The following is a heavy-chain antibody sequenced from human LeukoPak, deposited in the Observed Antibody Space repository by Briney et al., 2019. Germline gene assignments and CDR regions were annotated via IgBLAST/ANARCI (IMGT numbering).Heavy chain of an antibody. D-gene: IGHD3-10*01. J-gene: IGHJ4*02. CDR3: AKEGAMVRGVIKPKYYFDY. V-gene: IGHV3-23*01. CDR2: ISGSGGST. CDR1: GFTFSSYA. Sequence: GGSLRLFCAASGFTFSSYAMSWVRQAPGKGLEWVSAISGSGGSTYYADSVKGRFTISRDNSKNTLYLQMNSLRAEDTAVYYCAKEGAMVRGVIKPKYYFDYWGQGTLVTVSS.